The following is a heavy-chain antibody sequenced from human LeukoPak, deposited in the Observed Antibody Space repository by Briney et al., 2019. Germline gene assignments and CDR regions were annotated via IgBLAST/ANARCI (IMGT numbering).Heavy chain of an antibody. CDR2: IQNDGSDK. D-gene: IGHD1-26*01. J-gene: IGHJ4*02. CDR3: VKNGISGSHHY. Sequence: GGSLRLSYAASGFSFSAYGMHWVRQASGKGLEWVAFIQNDGSDKYYVDSVKGRFTVSRDNSKNTLYLQMNSLRPEDTAVYYCVKNGISGSHHYWGQGTLVTVSS. V-gene: IGHV3-30*02. CDR1: GFSFSAYG.